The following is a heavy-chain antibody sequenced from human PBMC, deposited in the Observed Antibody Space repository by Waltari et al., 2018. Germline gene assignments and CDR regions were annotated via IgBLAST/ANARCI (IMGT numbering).Heavy chain of an antibody. D-gene: IGHD2-15*01. V-gene: IGHV4-38-2*02. CDR2: IYHSGST. CDR3: AREGAGYCSGGSCYSDPYYYYMDV. Sequence: QVQLQESGPGLVKPSETLSLTCTVSGYSISSGYYWGWIRQPPGKGLEWLGSIYHSGSTYYNPSLKSRVTISVDTSKNQFSLKLSSVTAADTAVYYCAREGAGYCSGGSCYSDPYYYYMDVWGKGTTVTVSS. CDR1: GYSISSGYY. J-gene: IGHJ6*03.